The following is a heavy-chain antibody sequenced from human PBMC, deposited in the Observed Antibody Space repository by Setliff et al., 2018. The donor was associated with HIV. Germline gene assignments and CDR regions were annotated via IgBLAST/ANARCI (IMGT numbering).Heavy chain of an antibody. V-gene: IGHV7-4-1*02. J-gene: IGHJ4*02. CDR3: ARGSWKDGAHGYFFDY. CDR1: GYSFINYA. D-gene: IGHD1-1*01. Sequence: ASVKVSCKASGYSFINYAINWLRQAPGRGLEWMGWIHTEQGFPMYAQGFTGRFVFSLDPSVNTAYLQINSLTPDDGGVYYCARGSWKDGAHGYFFDYWGQGTLVTVSS. CDR2: IHTEQGFP.